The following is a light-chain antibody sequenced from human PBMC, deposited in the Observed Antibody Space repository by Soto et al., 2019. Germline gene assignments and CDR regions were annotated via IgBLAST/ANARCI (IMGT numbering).Light chain of an antibody. J-gene: IGLJ2*01. V-gene: IGLV4-69*01. CDR1: SGHSSYA. CDR3: QTWGTGMV. CDR2: LNSDGSH. Sequence: QLVLTQSPSASASLGASVKLTCTLSSGHSSYAIAWHQQQPEKGPRYLMKLNSDGSHSKGDGIPDRFSGSSSGAERYLTISSLQSEDEADYYCQTWGTGMVFGGGTKLTAL.